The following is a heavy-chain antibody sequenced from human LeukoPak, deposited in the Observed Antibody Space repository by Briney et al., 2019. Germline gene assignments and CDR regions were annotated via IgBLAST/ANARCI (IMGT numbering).Heavy chain of an antibody. V-gene: IGHV3-13*04. CDR3: ARGAAGFDY. D-gene: IGHD6-13*01. CDR2: MGKTAGDT. CDR1: GFTFSTYD. Sequence: TGGSLRLSCAASGFTFSTYDMHWVRHATGKGLEWVSGMGKTAGDTYYSGSVKGRFTISRENAKNSVYLEMNSLEAGDTAVYYCARGAAGFDYWGQGTLVSVSS. J-gene: IGHJ4*02.